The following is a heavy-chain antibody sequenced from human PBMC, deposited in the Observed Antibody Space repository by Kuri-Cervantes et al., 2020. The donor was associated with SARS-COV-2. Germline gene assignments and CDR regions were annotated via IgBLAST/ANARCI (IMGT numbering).Heavy chain of an antibody. V-gene: IGHV3-30-3*01. CDR2: TSYDGTSK. CDR1: GFTFNNYA. J-gene: IGHJ4*02. Sequence: LSLSCAASGFTFNNYAMHWVRQTPGEGLEWVAITSYDGTSKYYADSVKGRFTISRDNSKDTLYLQMNNLRGDDTAVYFCARGRVGVQDFWGQGTLVTVSS. CDR3: ARGRVGVQDF. D-gene: IGHD2-21*01.